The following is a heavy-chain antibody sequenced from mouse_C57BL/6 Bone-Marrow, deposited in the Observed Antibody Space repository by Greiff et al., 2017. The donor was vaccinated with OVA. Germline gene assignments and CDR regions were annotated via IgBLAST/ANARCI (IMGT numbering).Heavy chain of an antibody. J-gene: IGHJ3*01. Sequence: QVQLQQSGAELVRPGTSVKVSCKASGYAFTNYLMEWVKQRPGQGLEWIGVINHGSGGTNYNEKFKGKATLTADKSSSTDYLQLSILTSEDAAFYCCASRVASYRFADWGKGTLVTVSA. CDR2: INHGSGGT. D-gene: IGHD2-12*01. CDR1: GYAFTNYL. CDR3: ASRVASYRFAD. V-gene: IGHV1-54*01.